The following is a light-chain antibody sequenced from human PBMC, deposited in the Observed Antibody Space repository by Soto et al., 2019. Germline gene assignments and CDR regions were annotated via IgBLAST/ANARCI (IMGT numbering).Light chain of an antibody. V-gene: IGKV1-5*01. Sequence: DIQMTQSPSTLSASLGDRVTITCRASQSLSSWLAWYQQKPGKAPKLLIYDASSLESGVPSRFSGSGSGTESTLSISSLQPDDLATYYCQQYNSYPYTFVQGTKLEIK. CDR2: DAS. CDR3: QQYNSYPYT. J-gene: IGKJ2*01. CDR1: QSLSSW.